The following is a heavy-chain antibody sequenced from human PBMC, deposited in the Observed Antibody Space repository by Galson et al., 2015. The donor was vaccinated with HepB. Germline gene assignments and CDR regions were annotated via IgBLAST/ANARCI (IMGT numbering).Heavy chain of an antibody. CDR3: ARLGDLSGYSSL. V-gene: IGHV3-73*01. D-gene: IGHD6-19*01. Sequence: SLRLSCAASGFTFSGSAIHWVRQASGKGLEWVGRIRSKASSNATAYTASRKGRFTISRDDSKNTAYLHMNSLKTEDTAVYYCARLGDLSGYSSLWGQGTLVTVSS. J-gene: IGHJ4*02. CDR1: GFTFSGSA. CDR2: IRSKASSNAT.